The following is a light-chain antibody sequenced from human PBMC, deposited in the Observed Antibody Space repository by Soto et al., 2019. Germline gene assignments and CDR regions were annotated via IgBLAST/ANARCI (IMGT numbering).Light chain of an antibody. J-gene: IGLJ2*01. Sequence: QSALTQPASVSGSPGQSITISCTGTSSDVGTYNFVSWYQQHPGKAPKLMIFEGSKRPSGVSYRFSGSKSGNTASLTISALQPEDEADYYCSSYAGSNTLLFGGGTKLTV. CDR3: SSYAGSNTLL. CDR2: EGS. V-gene: IGLV2-23*01. CDR1: SSDVGTYNF.